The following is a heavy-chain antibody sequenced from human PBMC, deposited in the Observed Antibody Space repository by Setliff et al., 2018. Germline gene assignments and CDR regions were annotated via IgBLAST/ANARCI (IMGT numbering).Heavy chain of an antibody. D-gene: IGHD6-6*01. V-gene: IGHV4-34*01. CDR2: INHSRTT. CDR1: GGTFTYYY. CDR3: ARGRNVAIRLLDA. J-gene: IGHJ4*02. Sequence: PSETLSLTCAASGGTFTYYYWTWIRQPPGRGLEWIGEINHSRTTNYNPSLKSRVTMSIDTSKNQFSLSLRYVTAADTAVYYCARGRNVAIRLLDAWGQGNLVTVSS.